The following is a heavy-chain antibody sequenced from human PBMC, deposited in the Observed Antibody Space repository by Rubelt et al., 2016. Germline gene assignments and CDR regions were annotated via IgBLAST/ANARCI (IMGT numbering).Heavy chain of an antibody. J-gene: IGHJ4*02. CDR1: GFTFGDSA. CDR2: ISRDSSGV. Sequence: VQLVESGGGVVQPGRSLRLSCAASGFTFGDSAMHWVRQAPGKGLEWVSGISRDSSGVVYADSMRGRFTISGDNAKNSLFLQMNSLRAEDTAVYYCARDTTRFLEYWGQGTLVTVSS. V-gene: IGHV3-9*01. D-gene: IGHD2-2*01. CDR3: ARDTTRFLEY.